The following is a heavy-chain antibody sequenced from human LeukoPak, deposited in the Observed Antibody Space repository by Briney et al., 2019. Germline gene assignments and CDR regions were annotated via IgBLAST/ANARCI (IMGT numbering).Heavy chain of an antibody. D-gene: IGHD2-2*01. Sequence: ASVKVSCKASGGTFINHAFSWVRQAPGQGLEWMGRIIPSLDTANYAQRFQGRVTITADKSTSTAYMELSSLKCDDTAVYYCAXXXXYXSSSACFKPFDYWGQGTLVTVSS. CDR1: GGTFINHA. CDR2: IIPSLDTA. V-gene: IGHV1-69*04. J-gene: IGHJ4*02. CDR3: AXXXXYXSSSACFKPFDY.